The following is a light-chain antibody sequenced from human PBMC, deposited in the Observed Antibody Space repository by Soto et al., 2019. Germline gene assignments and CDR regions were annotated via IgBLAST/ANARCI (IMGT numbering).Light chain of an antibody. CDR3: QQSYSTPQT. V-gene: IGKV1-39*01. J-gene: IGKJ1*01. Sequence: MQITQPPSSLSASVGDRVTIACRASQSISSYLNWYQQKPGKAPKLLIYAASSLQSGVPSRFSGSGSGTDFTLTISSMQPEDFANYYCQQSYSTPQTFGQGTKVDIK. CDR1: QSISSY. CDR2: AAS.